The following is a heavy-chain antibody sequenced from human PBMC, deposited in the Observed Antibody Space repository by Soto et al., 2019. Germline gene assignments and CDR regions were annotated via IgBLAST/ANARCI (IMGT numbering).Heavy chain of an antibody. CDR2: ISSSGSTI. CDR1: GFTFSDYY. V-gene: IGHV3-11*01. CDR3: AKERTYYYGSGSYHHYGMDV. Sequence: GGSLRLSCAASGFTFSDYYMSWIRQAPGKGLEWVSYISSSGSTIYYADSVKGRFTISRDNSKNTLYLQMNSLRAEDTAVYYCAKERTYYYGSGSYHHYGMDVWGQGTTVTVSS. J-gene: IGHJ6*02. D-gene: IGHD3-10*01.